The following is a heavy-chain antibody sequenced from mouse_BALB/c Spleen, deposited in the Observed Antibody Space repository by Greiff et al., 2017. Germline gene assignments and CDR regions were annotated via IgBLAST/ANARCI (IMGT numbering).Heavy chain of an antibody. J-gene: IGHJ3*01. CDR2: IDPANGNT. CDR3: YDGSWFAY. V-gene: IGHV14-3*02. D-gene: IGHD2-3*01. CDR1: GFNIKDTY. Sequence: VQLKQSGAELVKPGASVKLSCTASGFNIKDTYMHWVKQRPEQGLEWIGRIDPANGNTKYDPKFQGKATITADTSSNTAYLQLSSLTSEDTAVYYCYDGSWFAYWGQGTLVTVSA.